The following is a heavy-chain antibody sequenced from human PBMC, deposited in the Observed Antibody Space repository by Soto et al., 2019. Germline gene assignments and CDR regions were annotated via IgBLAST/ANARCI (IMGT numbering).Heavy chain of an antibody. Sequence: ASVKVSCKASGYTFTNYGVSWVRQAPGQRLEWMGWISAYTRNTNYAQMLQGRVTMTTDTSTSTAYMELRSLTSDDTAVYYCARAQQWLRFLEWSLPDGGMDVWGQGTTVTVSS. D-gene: IGHD3-3*01. CDR3: ARAQQWLRFLEWSLPDGGMDV. V-gene: IGHV1-18*01. J-gene: IGHJ6*02. CDR2: ISAYTRNT. CDR1: GYTFTNYG.